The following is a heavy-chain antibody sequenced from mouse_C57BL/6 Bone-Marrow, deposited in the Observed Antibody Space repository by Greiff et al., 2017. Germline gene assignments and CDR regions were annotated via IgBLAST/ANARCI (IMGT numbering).Heavy chain of an antibody. CDR2: INPDSSTI. CDR3: AVLRYSAWFAY. CDR1: GVDFSRYW. D-gene: IGHD1-1*01. V-gene: IGHV4-1*01. Sequence: CATGGVDFSRYWMSWVRRAPGKGLEWIGEINPDSSTINYAPSLKDKFIISRDNAKNTLYLQMSKVRSEDTALYYCAVLRYSAWFAYWGQGTLVTVSA. J-gene: IGHJ3*01.